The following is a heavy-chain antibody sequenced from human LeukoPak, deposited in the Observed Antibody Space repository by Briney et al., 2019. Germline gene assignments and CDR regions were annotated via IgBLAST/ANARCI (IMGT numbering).Heavy chain of an antibody. CDR3: ASGYDTAMVTDY. V-gene: IGHV3-7*01. J-gene: IGHJ4*02. Sequence: GGSLRLSCAASGFTFSSYWMSWVRQAPGKGLEWVANIKQDGSEKHYVDSVKGRFTISRDNAKNSLYLQMNSLRVEDTAVYYCASGYDTAMVTDYWGQGTLVTVSS. CDR2: IKQDGSEK. CDR1: GFTFSSYW. D-gene: IGHD5-18*01.